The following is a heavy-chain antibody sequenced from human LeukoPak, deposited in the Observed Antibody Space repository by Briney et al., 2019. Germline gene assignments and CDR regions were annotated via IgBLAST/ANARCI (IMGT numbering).Heavy chain of an antibody. Sequence: GGSLRLSCAAPGFTFSSYEMNWVRQAPGKGLEWVSYISYGGTTIYYADSVKGRFTISRDNAMSSLYLQMNSLRAEDTAVYYCGRGHWGLDYWGQGTLVTVSS. CDR2: ISYGGTTI. J-gene: IGHJ4*02. D-gene: IGHD7-27*01. CDR3: GRGHWGLDY. CDR1: GFTFSSYE. V-gene: IGHV3-48*03.